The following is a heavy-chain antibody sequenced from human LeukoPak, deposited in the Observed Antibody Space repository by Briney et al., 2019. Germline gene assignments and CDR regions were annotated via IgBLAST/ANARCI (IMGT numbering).Heavy chain of an antibody. CDR2: IHYSETT. CDR3: ARGPTYQPIDF. CDR1: GYSISSGYY. D-gene: IGHD2-2*01. Sequence: SETLSLTCTVSGYSISSGYYWGWIRQPPGKGLEWIASIHYSETTYYNPSLKSRVTISVDTSKNHFSLKLSSVTAADTAVYYCARGPTYQPIDFWGQGTLVTVSS. J-gene: IGHJ4*02. V-gene: IGHV4-38-2*02.